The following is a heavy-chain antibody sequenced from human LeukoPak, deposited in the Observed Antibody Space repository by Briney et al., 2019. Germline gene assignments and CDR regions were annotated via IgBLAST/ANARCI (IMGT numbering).Heavy chain of an antibody. J-gene: IGHJ4*02. CDR1: GFTFSSYS. CDR3: ARDWGGSGSYD. V-gene: IGHV3-21*01. CDR2: ISSSSSYI. D-gene: IGHD3-10*01. Sequence: PGGSLRLSCAASGFTFSSYSMNWVRQAPGKGLEWVSSISSSSSYIYYADSVKGRFTISRDNAKNSLYLQTNSLRAEDTAVYYCARDWGGSGSYDWGQGTLVTVSS.